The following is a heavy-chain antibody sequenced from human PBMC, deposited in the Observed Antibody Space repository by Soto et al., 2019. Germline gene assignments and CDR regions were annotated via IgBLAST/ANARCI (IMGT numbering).Heavy chain of an antibody. J-gene: IGHJ5*02. CDR2: IIPILGIA. CDR1: GGTFSSYT. D-gene: IGHD2-15*01. CDR3: ARSRRGYCSGGSCYWFDP. Sequence: QVQLVQSGAEVKKPGSSVKVSCKASGGTFSSYTISWVRQAPGQGLEWMGRIIPILGIANYAQKFQGRVTITADKSTSTAYMELSSLRSEDTAVYYCARSRRGYCSGGSCYWFDPWGQGTLVTVSS. V-gene: IGHV1-69*02.